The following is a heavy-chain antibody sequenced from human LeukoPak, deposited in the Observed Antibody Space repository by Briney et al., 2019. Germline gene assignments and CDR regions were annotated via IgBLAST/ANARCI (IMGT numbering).Heavy chain of an antibody. J-gene: IGHJ3*02. D-gene: IGHD6-19*01. CDR1: GFTFSSYW. CDR3: AGYSSGWFGAFHI. CDR2: ISSSGGTI. Sequence: GGSLRLSCAASGFTFSSYWMHWVRQAPGKGLEWISYISSSGGTIYYADSVKGRFTISRDNAKNSLYLQMNSLRAEDTAAYYCAGYSSGWFGAFHIWGQGTMVTVSS. V-gene: IGHV3-48*04.